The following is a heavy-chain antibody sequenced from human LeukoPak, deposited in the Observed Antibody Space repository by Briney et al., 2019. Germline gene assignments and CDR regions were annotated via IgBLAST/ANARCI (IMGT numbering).Heavy chain of an antibody. CDR2: IYPGDSDT. Sequence: GESLKISCKGSGYSFTSYWIGWVRQMPRKGLEWMGIIYPGDSDTRYSPSFQGQVTISADKSISTAYLQWSSLKASDTAMYYCARFLTGYSSSWYFDYWGQGTLVTVSS. V-gene: IGHV5-51*01. D-gene: IGHD6-13*01. CDR3: ARFLTGYSSSWYFDY. J-gene: IGHJ4*02. CDR1: GYSFTSYW.